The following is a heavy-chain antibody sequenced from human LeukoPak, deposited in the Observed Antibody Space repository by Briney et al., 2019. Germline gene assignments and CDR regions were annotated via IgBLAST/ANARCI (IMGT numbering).Heavy chain of an antibody. CDR2: INWNSVSI. D-gene: IGHD6-25*01. J-gene: IGHJ6*03. V-gene: IGHV3-9*03. Sequence: GGSLRLSCAASGFKFDDYGFHWVRQAPGKGLEWVSGINWNSVSIDYADSVKGRFIVSRDNAKNSLYLQMNSLRPEDMALYYCVRGSGAHYCYMDVWGKGTTVTVSS. CDR1: GFKFDDYG. CDR3: VRGSGAHYCYMDV.